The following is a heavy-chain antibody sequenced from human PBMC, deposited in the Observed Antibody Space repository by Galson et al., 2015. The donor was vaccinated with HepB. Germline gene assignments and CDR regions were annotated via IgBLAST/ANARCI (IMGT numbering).Heavy chain of an antibody. J-gene: IGHJ4*02. V-gene: IGHV1-3*01. CDR3: ARESFLLRYFDWLLGY. Sequence: SVKVSCKASGYTFTSYAMHWVRQAPGQRLEWMGWINAGNGNTKYSQKFQGRVTITRDTSASTAYMELSSLRSEDTAVYYCARESFLLRYFDWLLGYWGQGTLVTVSS. D-gene: IGHD3-9*01. CDR2: INAGNGNT. CDR1: GYTFTSYA.